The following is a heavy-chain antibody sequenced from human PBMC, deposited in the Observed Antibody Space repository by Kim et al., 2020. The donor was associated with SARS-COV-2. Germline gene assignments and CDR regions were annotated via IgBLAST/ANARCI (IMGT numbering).Heavy chain of an antibody. J-gene: IGHJ4*02. Sequence: GNTNYAQKLQGRVTMTTDTSTSTAYMELRSLRSDDTAVYYCARFSGQVDYWVQGTLVTVSS. V-gene: IGHV1-18*01. CDR2: GNT. CDR3: ARFSGQVDY. D-gene: IGHD6-19*01.